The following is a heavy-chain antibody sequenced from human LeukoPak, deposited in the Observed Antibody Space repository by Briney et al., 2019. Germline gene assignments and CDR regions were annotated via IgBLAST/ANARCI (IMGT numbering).Heavy chain of an antibody. D-gene: IGHD3-16*01. CDR1: GGSVSGGSYY. Sequence: SETLSLTCTVSGGSVSGGSYYWSWIRQPPGKGLEWIGYIYYSGSTNYNPSLKSRVTISVDTSKNQFSLKLSSVTAADTAVYYCARDRAFGGGPDYWGQGTLVTVSS. J-gene: IGHJ4*02. CDR3: ARDRAFGGGPDY. V-gene: IGHV4-61*01. CDR2: IYYSGST.